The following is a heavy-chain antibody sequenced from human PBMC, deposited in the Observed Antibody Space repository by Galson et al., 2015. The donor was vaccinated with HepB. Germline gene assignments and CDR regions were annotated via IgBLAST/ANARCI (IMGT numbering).Heavy chain of an antibody. Sequence: QSGAEVEKPGESLKISCKGSGYSFTSYWIGWVRQMPGKGLEWMGVIYPGDSDTRYSPSFQGTVNISADKSISTAYLQWSSLKASETAMYYCARLPPSDSSGVYGGVGWFDPWGQGTLVTVSS. V-gene: IGHV5-51*01. J-gene: IGHJ5*02. D-gene: IGHD6-19*01. CDR2: IYPGDSDT. CDR3: ARLPPSDSSGVYGGVGWFDP. CDR1: GYSFTSYW.